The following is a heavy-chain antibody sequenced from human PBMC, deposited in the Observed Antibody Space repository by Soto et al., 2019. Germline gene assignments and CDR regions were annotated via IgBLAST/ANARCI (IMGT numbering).Heavy chain of an antibody. D-gene: IGHD6-6*01. J-gene: IGHJ4*02. Sequence: QVQLVQSGAEVKKPGSSVKVSCKASGGTFSSYAISWVRQAPGQGLEWMGGIIPIFGTANYAQKLQGRVTITADESTSTAYMELSSLRSEDTAVYYCAREGGSSSFRYGYYFDYWGQGTLVTVSS. CDR1: GGTFSSYA. CDR2: IIPIFGTA. CDR3: AREGGSSSFRYGYYFDY. V-gene: IGHV1-69*01.